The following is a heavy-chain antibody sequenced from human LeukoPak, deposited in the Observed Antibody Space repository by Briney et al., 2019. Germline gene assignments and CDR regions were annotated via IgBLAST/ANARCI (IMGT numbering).Heavy chain of an antibody. CDR2: INHSGST. J-gene: IGHJ4*02. Sequence: SETLSLTCAVYGGSFSDYYWTWIRQPPGKGLEWIGEINHSGSTNYNPSLKSRVTMSVDTSKNQFSLRLSSVTAADTAVYYCARHDILTGYTIDYWGQGTLVTVSS. V-gene: IGHV4-34*01. D-gene: IGHD3-9*01. CDR1: GGSFSDYY. CDR3: ARHDILTGYTIDY.